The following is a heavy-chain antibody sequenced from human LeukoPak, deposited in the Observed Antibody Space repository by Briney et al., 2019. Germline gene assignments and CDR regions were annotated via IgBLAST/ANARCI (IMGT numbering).Heavy chain of an antibody. CDR2: ISYNGGRT. CDR3: TRRPAADTFYSDY. Sequence: GGSLRLSCAASGFTFSSYAMHWVRQAPEKGLEYVAGISYNGGRTYYADSVEDRFTISRDNSKNTLYLQMGSLRAEDTAVYYCTRRPAADTFYSDYWGQGILVTVSS. D-gene: IGHD2-2*01. V-gene: IGHV3-64*02. J-gene: IGHJ4*02. CDR1: GFTFSSYA.